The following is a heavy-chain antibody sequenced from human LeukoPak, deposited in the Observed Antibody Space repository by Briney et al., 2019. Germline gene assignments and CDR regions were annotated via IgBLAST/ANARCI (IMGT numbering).Heavy chain of an antibody. CDR2: INPNSGGT. J-gene: IGHJ4*02. CDR1: GYTFTGYY. Sequence: ASVKVSCKASGYTFTGYYMHWVRQAPGQGLEWMGWINPNSGGTNYAQKFQGRVTMTRDTSISTAYMELSRLRSDDTAVYYCARSEYSSSSPTFDYWGQGTLVTVSS. V-gene: IGHV1-2*02. D-gene: IGHD6-6*01. CDR3: ARSEYSSSSPTFDY.